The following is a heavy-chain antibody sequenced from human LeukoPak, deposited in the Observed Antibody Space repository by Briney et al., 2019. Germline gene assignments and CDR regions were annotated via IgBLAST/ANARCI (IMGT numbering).Heavy chain of an antibody. CDR2: LHYGGST. D-gene: IGHD6-13*01. J-gene: IGHJ4*02. CDR3: ARGYSTSWTYYFDY. CDR1: DGAITGYY. Sequence: PSETLSLTCTVSDGAITGYYWGWIRQPPRKGLDWIGHLHYGGSTNYNPSLKSRVTISVDTSKNHFSLKLSSVTAADTAVYYCARGYSTSWTYYFDYWRQGALVTVSS. V-gene: IGHV4-59*01.